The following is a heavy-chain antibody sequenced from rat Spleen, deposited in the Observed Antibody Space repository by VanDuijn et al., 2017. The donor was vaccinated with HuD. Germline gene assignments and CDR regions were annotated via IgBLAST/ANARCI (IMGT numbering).Heavy chain of an antibody. CDR3: VRRRGQVYNNYFDY. D-gene: IGHD1-10*01. J-gene: IGHJ2*01. Sequence: EVQLQESGPGLVKPSQSLSLTCSVTGDSISSNFWGWIRKFPGNKMEWMGYISYSGSTDYNPSLKSRISITRATSKNQFFLQLNSVTTEDTATYYCVRRRGQVYNNYFDYWGQGVMVTVSS. CDR1: GDSISSNF. CDR2: ISYSGST. V-gene: IGHV3-1*01.